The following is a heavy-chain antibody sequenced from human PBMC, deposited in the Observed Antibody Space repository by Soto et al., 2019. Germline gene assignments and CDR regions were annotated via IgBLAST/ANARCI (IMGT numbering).Heavy chain of an antibody. J-gene: IGHJ4*02. CDR1: GFTFSSYA. V-gene: IGHV3-30*14. CDR3: GNIQGGNSNPSDY. D-gene: IGHD3-16*01. Sequence: GGSLRLSCAASGFTFSSYAMHWVRQAPGKGLEWVAVISYDGSNKYYADSVKGRFTIARDNSKNTVYLQMNSLRAEDTAVYFCGNIQGGNSNPSDYWRQGTLVTVSS. CDR2: ISYDGSNK.